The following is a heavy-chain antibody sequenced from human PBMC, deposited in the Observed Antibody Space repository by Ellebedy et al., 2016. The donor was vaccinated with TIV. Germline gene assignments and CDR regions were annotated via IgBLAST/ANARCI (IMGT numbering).Heavy chain of an antibody. CDR3: GRGRGYASTGRVYYFDY. Sequence: AASVKVSCKASGYTFIDFDINWVRQATGQGLEWVGWMNPNSRNTGSAQKFQGRVTMTRDSSISTAYMELSSLRSEDTAVYYCGRGRGYASTGRVYYFDYWGQGSLVTVSS. V-gene: IGHV1-8*01. CDR2: MNPNSRNT. J-gene: IGHJ4*02. D-gene: IGHD2-15*01. CDR1: GYTFIDFD.